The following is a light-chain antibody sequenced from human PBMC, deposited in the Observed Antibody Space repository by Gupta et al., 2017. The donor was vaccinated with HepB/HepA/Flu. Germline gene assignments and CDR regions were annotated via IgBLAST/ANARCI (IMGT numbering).Light chain of an antibody. CDR3: QHYADSVYT. J-gene: IGKJ2*01. CDR1: QNINNKY. Sequence: EIVLTQSPGTLSLSPGERATLSCRASQNINNKYFNWYQQRPGQPPRLLIFAASSRATGTPDRFSGSGSGTDFTLTISRLEPEDFAVYYCQHYADSVYTFGQGTRLEIK. CDR2: AAS. V-gene: IGKV3-20*01.